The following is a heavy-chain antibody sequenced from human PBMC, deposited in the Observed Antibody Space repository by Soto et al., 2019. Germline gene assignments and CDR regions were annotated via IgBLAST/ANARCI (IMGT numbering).Heavy chain of an antibody. V-gene: IGHV4-39*01. CDR1: GGSISSSSYY. D-gene: IGHD6-13*01. J-gene: IGHJ4*02. CDR2: IYYSGST. CDR3: ARRGSSSWYGY. Sequence: QLQLQESGPSLVKPSETLSLTCTVSGGSISSSSYYWGWIRQPPGKGLEWIGSIYYSGSTYYNPARKSRVNISVDTSKTQVSLKVSSGTAADTAVYYCARRGSSSWYGYWGQGTLVTVSS.